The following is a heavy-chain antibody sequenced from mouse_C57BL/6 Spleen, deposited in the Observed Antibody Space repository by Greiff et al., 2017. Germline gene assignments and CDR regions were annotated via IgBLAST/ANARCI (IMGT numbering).Heavy chain of an antibody. D-gene: IGHD2-2*01. CDR2: IYPGDGDT. CDR3: ARRGYDDGDFDY. J-gene: IGHJ2*01. V-gene: IGHV1-82*01. Sequence: QVQLKQSGPELVKPGASVKISCKASGYAFSSSWMNWVKQRPGKGLEWIGRIYPGDGDTNYNGKFKGKATLTADKSSSTAYMQLSSLTSEDSAVYFCARRGYDDGDFDYWGQGTTLTVSS. CDR1: GYAFSSSW.